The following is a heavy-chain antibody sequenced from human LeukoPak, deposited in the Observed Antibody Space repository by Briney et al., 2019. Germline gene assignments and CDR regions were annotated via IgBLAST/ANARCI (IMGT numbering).Heavy chain of an antibody. Sequence: SETLSLTCAVSGYSISSGYYWGWIRQPPGKGLEWIGSIYHSGSTYYNPSLKSRVTITVDTSKNQFSLKLSSVTAADTAVYYCAGTTNHYYYYYMDVWGKGTRSPSP. CDR1: GYSISSGYY. V-gene: IGHV4-38-2*01. CDR3: AGTTNHYYYYYMDV. J-gene: IGHJ6*03. CDR2: IYHSGST. D-gene: IGHD4-11*01.